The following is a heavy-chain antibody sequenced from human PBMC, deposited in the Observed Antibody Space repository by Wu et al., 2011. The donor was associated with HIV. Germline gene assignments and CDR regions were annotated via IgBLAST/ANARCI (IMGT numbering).Heavy chain of an antibody. Sequence: QVQLVQSGAEVKKPGSSVKVSCKASGGTFSSYAISWVRQAPGQGLEWVGGIIPIFGTANYAQKFQGRVTITTDESTSTAYMELSSLRSEDTAVYYCARSWRFGELSLDYYIMDVWAKGPRSPCP. CDR2: IIPIFGTA. CDR3: ARSWRFGELSLDYYIMDV. D-gene: IGHD3-10*01. CDR1: GGTFSSYA. V-gene: IGHV1-69*05. J-gene: IGHJ6*02.